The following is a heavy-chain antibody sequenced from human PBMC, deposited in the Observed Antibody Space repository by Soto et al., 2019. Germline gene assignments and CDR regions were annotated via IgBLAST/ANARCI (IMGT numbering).Heavy chain of an antibody. CDR1: GFTFSDYY. D-gene: IGHD5-18*01. J-gene: IGHJ6*02. V-gene: IGHV3-11*01. Sequence: GGSLRLSCAASGFTFSDYYMSWIRQAPGKGLEWVSYISSSGSTIYYADSVKGRFTISRDNAKNSLYLQMNSLRAEDTAVYYCARGHTAMAYRNRYYYGMDVWGQGTTVTVSS. CDR2: ISSSGSTI. CDR3: ARGHTAMAYRNRYYYGMDV.